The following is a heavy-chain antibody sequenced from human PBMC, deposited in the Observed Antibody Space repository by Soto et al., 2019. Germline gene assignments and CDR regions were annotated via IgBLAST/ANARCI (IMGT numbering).Heavy chain of an antibody. CDR2: IIPIFGTA. CDR3: ARGSGSSSADWFDP. J-gene: IGHJ5*02. CDR1: GGTFSSYA. V-gene: IGHV1-69*01. Sequence: QVQLVQSGAEVKKPGSSVKVSCKASGGTFSSYAISWVRQAPGQGLEWMGGIIPIFGTANYAQKFQGRVTMTADESTRTADMVLSSRRSDEAAVYYCARGSGSSSADWFDPWGQGTLVTVSS. D-gene: IGHD6-13*01.